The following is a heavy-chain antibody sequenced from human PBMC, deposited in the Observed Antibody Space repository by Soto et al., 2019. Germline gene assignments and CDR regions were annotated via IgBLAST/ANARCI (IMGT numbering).Heavy chain of an antibody. CDR1: GGTFSSYA. V-gene: IGHV1-69*13. Sequence: ASVKVSCKASGGTFSSYAISWVRQAPGQGLEWMGGIIPIFGTANYAQKFQGRVTITADESTSTAYMELSSLRSEDTGVYYCARVAYSSSCVLGYYGMDVWGQGTTVTVSS. J-gene: IGHJ6*02. D-gene: IGHD6-13*01. CDR3: ARVAYSSSCVLGYYGMDV. CDR2: IIPIFGTA.